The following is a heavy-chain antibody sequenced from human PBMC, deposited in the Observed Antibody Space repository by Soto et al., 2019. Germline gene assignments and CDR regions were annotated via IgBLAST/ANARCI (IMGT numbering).Heavy chain of an antibody. CDR2: IYYSGST. Sequence: SETLSLTYTVSGGSVSSGSYYWSWIRQPPGKGLEWIGYIYYSGSTNYNPSLKSRVTISVDTSKNQFSLKLSSVTAADTAVYYCARGGGSSSSYYYYYYMDVWGKGTTVTVPS. CDR1: GGSVSSGSYY. V-gene: IGHV4-61*01. CDR3: ARGGGSSSSYYYYYYMDV. D-gene: IGHD6-6*01. J-gene: IGHJ6*03.